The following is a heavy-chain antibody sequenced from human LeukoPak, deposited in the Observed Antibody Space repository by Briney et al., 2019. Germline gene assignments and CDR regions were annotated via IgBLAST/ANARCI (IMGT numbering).Heavy chain of an antibody. CDR1: GYTFTSYG. CDR3: ARASYTHYYYYGMDV. J-gene: IGHJ6*02. CDR2: ISASNGNT. Sequence: ASVKVSCKASGYTFTSYGISWVRQAPGQGLEWMGWISASNGNTNYAQKLQGRVTMTTDTSTSTAYMELRSLGSGDTAVYYCARASYTHYYYYGMDVWGQGTTVTVSS. V-gene: IGHV1-18*01. D-gene: IGHD2-2*02.